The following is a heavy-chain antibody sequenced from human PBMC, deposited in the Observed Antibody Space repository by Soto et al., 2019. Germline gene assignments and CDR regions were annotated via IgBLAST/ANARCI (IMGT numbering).Heavy chain of an antibody. Sequence: SVKVSCKASGYTFTSYGISWVRQAPGQGLEWMGWIIAFFGKANYAQKFQGRVTITADVSTSTAYMELSSLRSEDTAVYYCARRGYSGYDYDYYYGMDVWGQGTTVTV. CDR3: ARRGYSGYDYDYYYGMDV. D-gene: IGHD5-12*01. CDR1: GYTFTSYG. CDR2: IIAFFGKA. V-gene: IGHV1-69*01. J-gene: IGHJ6*02.